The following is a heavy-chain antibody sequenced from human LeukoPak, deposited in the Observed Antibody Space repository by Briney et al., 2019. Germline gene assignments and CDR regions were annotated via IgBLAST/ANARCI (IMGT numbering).Heavy chain of an antibody. V-gene: IGHV3-21*01. D-gene: IGHD6-19*01. Sequence: GGSLRLSCAASGFTFSSYSMNWVRQAPGKGLEWVSSISSSSSYIYYADSVKGRFTISRDNAKNSLYLQMNSLRAEDTAVYYCARDIGGWAGAAFDIWGQGTMVTVSS. CDR3: ARDIGGWAGAAFDI. CDR2: ISSSSSYI. J-gene: IGHJ3*02. CDR1: GFTFSSYS.